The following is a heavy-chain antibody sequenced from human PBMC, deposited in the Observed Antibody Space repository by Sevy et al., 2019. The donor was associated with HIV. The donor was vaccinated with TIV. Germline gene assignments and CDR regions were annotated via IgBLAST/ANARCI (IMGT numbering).Heavy chain of an antibody. Sequence: SETLSLTCFVSGDSINSGYYWGWIRHSPGKGLEWIGSIYHSGTTYYNPSLKSRVTISVDMSKNQFALTLTSVTAADTAVYYCVRDFGRISLMVWGQGTLVTVSS. CDR2: IYHSGTT. CDR3: VRDFGRISLMV. V-gene: IGHV4-38-2*02. CDR1: GDSINSGYY. D-gene: IGHD2-8*01. J-gene: IGHJ4*02.